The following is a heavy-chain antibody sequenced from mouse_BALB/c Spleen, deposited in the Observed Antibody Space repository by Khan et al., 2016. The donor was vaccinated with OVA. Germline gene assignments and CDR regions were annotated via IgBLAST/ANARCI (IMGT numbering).Heavy chain of an antibody. Sequence: EVQLQESGPGLVKPSQSLSLTCSVTGYSITSGYFWNWIRQFPGNKLEWMGYIRYDGSSNYNPSLKNRISITRDTSKNQFFLKLNSVTPEDTATYDCARGGSSGPAWFAYWGQGTLVTVSA. CDR2: IRYDGSS. CDR1: GYSITSGYF. CDR3: ARGGSSGPAWFAY. V-gene: IGHV3-6*02. J-gene: IGHJ3*01. D-gene: IGHD3-1*01.